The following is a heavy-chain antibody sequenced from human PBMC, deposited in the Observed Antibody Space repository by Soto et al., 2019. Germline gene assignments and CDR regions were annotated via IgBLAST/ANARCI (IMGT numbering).Heavy chain of an antibody. D-gene: IGHD3-16*01. CDR3: ATYFRGEGGRGY. Sequence: SETLSLTCTVSGGSIRSDHWIWIRQPPGKGLEWIGFLDYSGSPNYNPSLKSRVTISMDTSKNEVSLTLNSVTAADTAVYFCATYFRGEGGRGYWGPGTQVTVSS. J-gene: IGHJ4*01. CDR1: GGSIRSDH. CDR2: LDYSGSP. V-gene: IGHV4-59*08.